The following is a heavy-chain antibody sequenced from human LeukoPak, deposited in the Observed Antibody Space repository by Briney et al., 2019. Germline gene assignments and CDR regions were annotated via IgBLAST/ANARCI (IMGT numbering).Heavy chain of an antibody. D-gene: IGHD3-10*01. CDR1: GGSFSGYY. CDR3: ARQRVNYYGSGSYYNTLYYFDY. Sequence: PSETLSLTCAVYGGSFSGYYWSWLRQPPGKGLEWIGEINHSGSTNYHPSLKSRVTISVDTSKNQFSLKLSSVTAADTAVYYCARQRVNYYGSGSYYNTLYYFDYWGQGTLVTVSS. CDR2: INHSGST. J-gene: IGHJ4*02. V-gene: IGHV4-34*01.